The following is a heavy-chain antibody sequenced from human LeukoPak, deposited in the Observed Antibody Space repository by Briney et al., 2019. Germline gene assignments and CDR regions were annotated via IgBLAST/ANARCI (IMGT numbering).Heavy chain of an antibody. CDR1: GGSISSYY. D-gene: IGHD3-3*01. Sequence: PSETLSLTCTVSGGSISSYYWSWIRQPPGKGLEWIGYIYYSGSTNYNPSLKSRVTISVDTSKNQFSLKLSSVTAADTAVYYCARGFYDFRSGYYTRYYYYMDVWGKGTTVTVSS. CDR2: IYYSGST. CDR3: ARGFYDFRSGYYTRYYYYMDV. J-gene: IGHJ6*03. V-gene: IGHV4-59*01.